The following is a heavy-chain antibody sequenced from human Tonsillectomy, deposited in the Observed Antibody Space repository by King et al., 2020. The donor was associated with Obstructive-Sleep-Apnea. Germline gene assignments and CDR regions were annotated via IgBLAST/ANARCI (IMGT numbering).Heavy chain of an antibody. CDR3: AKGVHSSSWS. Sequence: VQLVESGGGVVQPGGSLRLSCAASGFAFSSYGMHRVRQAPNKGLEWVTFIRYDGSDIFYADSVKGRFTISRDNSKNTLYLQMNSLRPEDTAVYYCAKGVHSSSWSWGQGTLVIVSS. CDR2: IRYDGSDI. D-gene: IGHD6-13*01. J-gene: IGHJ5*02. CDR1: GFAFSSYG. V-gene: IGHV3-30*02.